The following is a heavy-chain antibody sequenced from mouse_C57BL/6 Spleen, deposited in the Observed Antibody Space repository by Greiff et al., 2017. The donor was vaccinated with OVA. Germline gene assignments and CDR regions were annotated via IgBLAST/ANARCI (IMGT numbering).Heavy chain of an antibody. J-gene: IGHJ1*03. CDR3: ARDYYGSSLYWYFDV. Sequence: VKLMESGPELVKPGASVKISCKASGYAFSSSWMNWVKQRPGKGLEWIGRLYPGDGDTNYNGKFKGKATLTADKSSSTAYMQLSSLTSEDSAVYFCARDYYGSSLYWYFDVWGTGTTVTVSS. CDR2: LYPGDGDT. D-gene: IGHD1-1*01. CDR1: GYAFSSSW. V-gene: IGHV1-82*01.